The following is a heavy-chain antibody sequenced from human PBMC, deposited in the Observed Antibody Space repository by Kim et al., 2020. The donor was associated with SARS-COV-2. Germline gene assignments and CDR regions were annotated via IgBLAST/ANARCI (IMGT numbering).Heavy chain of an antibody. V-gene: IGHV3-23*01. D-gene: IGHD1-1*01. Sequence: VKGRLTITRDNSKNTLYLQRNSLRAEDTAVYYCAKDIKWYNWNPPGDAFDIWGQGTMVTVSS. J-gene: IGHJ3*02. CDR3: AKDIKWYNWNPPGDAFDI.